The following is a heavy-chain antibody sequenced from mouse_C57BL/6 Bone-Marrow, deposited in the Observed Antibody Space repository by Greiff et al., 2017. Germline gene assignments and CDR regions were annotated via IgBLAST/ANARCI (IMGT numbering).Heavy chain of an antibody. Sequence: QVQLQQSGAELARPGASVKLSCKASGYTFTSYGISWVKQSTGQGLEWIGEIYPRSGNTYYNEKFKGKATLTADKSSSTAYMEIRSLTSEDSAVYFCARGYDYDERDYFDYWGQGTTLTVSA. CDR1: GYTFTSYG. D-gene: IGHD2-4*01. V-gene: IGHV1-81*01. CDR2: IYPRSGNT. CDR3: ARGYDYDERDYFDY. J-gene: IGHJ2*01.